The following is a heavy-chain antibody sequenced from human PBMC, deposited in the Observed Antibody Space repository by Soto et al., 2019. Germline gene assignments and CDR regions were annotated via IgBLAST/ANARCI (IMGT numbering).Heavy chain of an antibody. CDR3: ARTSMQSRGYSYGHRGMDV. D-gene: IGHD5-18*01. V-gene: IGHV5-10-1*01. CDR1: GYSFTSYW. Sequence: PGESLKISCKGSGYSFTSYWIDWVRQMPGKGLEWMGRIDPSDSYTNYSPSLQGHVTISADKSISTAYLQWSSLKASDTAMYYCARTSMQSRGYSYGHRGMDVWGQGTTVTVSS. J-gene: IGHJ6*02. CDR2: IDPSDSYT.